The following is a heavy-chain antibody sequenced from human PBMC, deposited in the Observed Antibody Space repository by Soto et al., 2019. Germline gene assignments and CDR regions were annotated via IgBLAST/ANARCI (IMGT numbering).Heavy chain of an antibody. CDR3: ARYTYTSRYSYYGMDV. V-gene: IGHV3-49*03. CDR1: GFTFGDYA. CDR2: VRSKAYGGTT. D-gene: IGHD6-13*01. J-gene: IGHJ6*02. Sequence: LRLSCTTSGFTFGDYAMSWFRQAPGKGLEWVGVVRSKAYGGTTDYAASVKGRFDISRDDSKSIAYLQMNSVTTEDTAVYFCARYTYTSRYSYYGMDVWGHGTTVTVSS.